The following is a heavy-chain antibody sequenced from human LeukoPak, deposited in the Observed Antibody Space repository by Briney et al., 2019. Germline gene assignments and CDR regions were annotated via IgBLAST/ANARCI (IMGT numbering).Heavy chain of an antibody. J-gene: IGHJ4*02. CDR3: ARGSTYYYDSSGYYYVD. CDR2: IYYSGST. CDR1: GGSISSYY. Sequence: KPSETLSLTCTVSGGSISSYYWSWIRQPPGKGLEWIGYIYYSGSTNYNPSLKSRVTISVDTSKNQFSLKLSSVTAADTAVYYCARGSTYYYDSSGYYYVDWGQGTLVTVSS. D-gene: IGHD3-22*01. V-gene: IGHV4-59*01.